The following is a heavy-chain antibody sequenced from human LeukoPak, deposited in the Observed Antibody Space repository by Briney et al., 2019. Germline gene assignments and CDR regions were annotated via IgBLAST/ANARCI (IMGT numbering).Heavy chain of an antibody. J-gene: IGHJ4*02. CDR1: GLTLDHYA. CDR3: ARDPNTGYDFWSGPPRPY. CDR2: ISNDGSNK. D-gene: IGHD3-3*01. V-gene: IGHV3-30*03. Sequence: SGGSLRLSCAASGLTLDHYALHWVRQAPGKGLEWVAVISNDGSNKYYADSVKGRFTISRDNSKNTLYLQMNSLRAEDTAVYYCARDPNTGYDFWSGPPRPYWGQGTLVTVSS.